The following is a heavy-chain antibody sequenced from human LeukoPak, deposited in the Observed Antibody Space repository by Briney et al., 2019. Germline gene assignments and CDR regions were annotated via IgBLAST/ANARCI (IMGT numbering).Heavy chain of an antibody. CDR2: ISGDGSST. D-gene: IGHD1-7*01. V-gene: IGHV3-74*01. CDR3: ARDNNWNYPDY. CDR1: GFTFSNHW. J-gene: IGHJ4*02. Sequence: PGGSLRLSCAASGFTFSNHWMHWVRQAPGKGLVWVSRISGDGSSTGYADSVKGRFTISRDNAKNTLFLQMNSLRAEDTAVYYCARDNNWNYPDYWGQGTLVTVSS.